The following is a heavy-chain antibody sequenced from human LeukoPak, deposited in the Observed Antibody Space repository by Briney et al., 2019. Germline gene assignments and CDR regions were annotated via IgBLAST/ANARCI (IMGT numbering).Heavy chain of an antibody. Sequence: GASVKVSCKASGYTFTSYGISWVRQTPGQGLEWMGWINAYNGNTNYAQKLQGRVTMTTDTSTSTAYMELRSLRSDDTAVYYCARKSEVYSSSWAQYYFDYWGQGTLVTVSS. D-gene: IGHD6-13*01. CDR3: ARKSEVYSSSWAQYYFDY. V-gene: IGHV1-18*01. CDR2: INAYNGNT. J-gene: IGHJ4*02. CDR1: GYTFTSYG.